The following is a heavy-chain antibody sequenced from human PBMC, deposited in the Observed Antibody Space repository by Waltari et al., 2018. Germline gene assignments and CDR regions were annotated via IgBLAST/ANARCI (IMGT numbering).Heavy chain of an antibody. CDR1: GFSFSTYW. J-gene: IGHJ4*02. V-gene: IGHV3-7*01. CDR2: IKQDGSEK. CDR3: AGGSGWLIDY. Sequence: EVELVESGGDLVQPGVALGLSCSASGFSFSTYWRSWVRQAPGKGLEWVANIKQDGSEKYYVDSVKGRFAISRDNPKNSLYLQMNSLSAEDTAVYYCAGGSGWLIDYWGQGTLVTVSS. D-gene: IGHD6-19*01.